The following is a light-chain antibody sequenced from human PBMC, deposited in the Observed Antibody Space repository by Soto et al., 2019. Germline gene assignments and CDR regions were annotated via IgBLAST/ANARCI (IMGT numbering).Light chain of an antibody. CDR3: MQGLQTPQT. J-gene: IGKJ1*01. CDR2: LGP. CDR1: QSLLHKNGFNY. Sequence: DIVMTQSPLSLPVTPGEPAAISCRSSQSLLHKNGFNYLDWYLQKPGQSPQLLIFLGPNRASGVPDRFSGSGSGTEFTLKITRVEAEDVGVYHCMQGLQTPQTFGQGTKVDIK. V-gene: IGKV2-28*01.